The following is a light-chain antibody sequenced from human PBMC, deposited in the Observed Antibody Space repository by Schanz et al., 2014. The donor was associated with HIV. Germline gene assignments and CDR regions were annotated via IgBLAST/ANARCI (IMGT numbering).Light chain of an antibody. J-gene: IGKJ2*01. Sequence: IVLTQSPGTLSLSPGERAALSCRASQSFSSSHLAWYQQKPGQAPRLLIYGASSRATGIPDRFSGSGSGTDFTLTISRLEPEDFAVYYCQQYNNWPPYTFGQGTKLEIK. V-gene: IGKV3-20*01. CDR1: QSFSSSH. CDR3: QQYNNWPPYT. CDR2: GAS.